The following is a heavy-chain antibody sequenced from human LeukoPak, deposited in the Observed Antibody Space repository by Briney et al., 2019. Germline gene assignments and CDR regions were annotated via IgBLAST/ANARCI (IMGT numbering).Heavy chain of an antibody. D-gene: IGHD2-2*01. CDR3: ARPYCSSTSCYENWFDP. CDR1: GYTFTGYY. J-gene: IGHJ5*02. V-gene: IGHV1-2*02. Sequence: ASVKVSCKPSGYTFTGYYMHWVRQAPGQGLEWMGWINPNSGGTNYAQKFQGKVTMTRDTSISTAYMEPSRLRSDDTAVYYCARPYCSSTSCYENWFDPWGQGTLVTVSS. CDR2: INPNSGGT.